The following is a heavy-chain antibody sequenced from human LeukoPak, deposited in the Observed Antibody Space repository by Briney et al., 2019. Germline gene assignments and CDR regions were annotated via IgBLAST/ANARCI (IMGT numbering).Heavy chain of an antibody. Sequence: GGSLRLSCAASGFSFSNYWMTWVRQAPGKGLEWVASIKQDGGVKYYVESVKGRFTISRDNAKNSLYLQMDSLRAEDTAVYYCARGHYDVLAASYKWTPDYWGQGTLVTVSS. D-gene: IGHD3-9*01. J-gene: IGHJ4*02. CDR3: ARGHYDVLAASYKWTPDY. V-gene: IGHV3-7*01. CDR2: IKQDGGVK. CDR1: GFSFSNYW.